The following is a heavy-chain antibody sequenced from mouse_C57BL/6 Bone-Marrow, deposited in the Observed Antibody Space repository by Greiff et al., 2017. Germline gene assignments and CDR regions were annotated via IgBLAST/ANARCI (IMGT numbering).Heavy chain of an antibody. CDR1: GFTFSSYG. V-gene: IGHV5-6*02. CDR2: ISSGGSYT. D-gene: IGHD1-1*01. J-gene: IGHJ2*01. CDR3: ARPAYGIDY. Sequence: EVMLVESGGDLVKPGGSLKLSCAASGFTFSSYGMSWVRQTPDKRLEWVATISSGGSYTYYPDSVKGRFTISRDKAKNTLYLQMSSLKSEDTAMYYCARPAYGIDYWGQGTTLTVSS.